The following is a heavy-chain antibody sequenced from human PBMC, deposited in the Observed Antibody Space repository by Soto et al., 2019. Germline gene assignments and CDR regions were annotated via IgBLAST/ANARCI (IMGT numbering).Heavy chain of an antibody. Sequence: EVQLLDSGGGLVQPGGSLRLSCAASGFTFSSSAMSWVRQAPGKGLEWVSAVSGSGGTTYYADSVRGRFTISRDNSKNTLYLQMNILRAEDTAIDSCARCTVDTIVTSGWCHYLDPWGQGTLVTVSS. CDR1: GFTFSSSA. CDR3: ARCTVDTIVTSGWCHYLDP. CDR2: VSGSGGTT. V-gene: IGHV3-23*01. J-gene: IGHJ5*02. D-gene: IGHD6-19*01.